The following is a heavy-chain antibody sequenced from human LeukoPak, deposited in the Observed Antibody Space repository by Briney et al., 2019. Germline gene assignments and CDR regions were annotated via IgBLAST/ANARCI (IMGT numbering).Heavy chain of an antibody. CDR1: GGSISGHY. V-gene: IGHV4-59*11. CDR3: ARFGVDYDMDV. D-gene: IGHD3-16*01. CDR2: IHYSGRP. J-gene: IGHJ6*02. Sequence: PSETLSLTCTVSGGSISGHYWTWIRQPPGKGLEWVGQIHYSGRPDYNPSLKSRVTISVDTSKNQLSLKVTSVTGADTAVYYCARFGVDYDMDVWGQGTTVTVSS.